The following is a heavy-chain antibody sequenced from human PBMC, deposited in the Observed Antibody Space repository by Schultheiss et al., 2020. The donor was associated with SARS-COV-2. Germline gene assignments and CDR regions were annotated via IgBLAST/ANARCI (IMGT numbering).Heavy chain of an antibody. CDR1: GGSISSYY. J-gene: IGHJ4*02. D-gene: IGHD4-17*01. CDR3: ARVLAYGDLRDY. CDR2: IYHSGST. V-gene: IGHV4-38-2*02. Sequence: SQTLSLTCTVSGGSISSYYWSWIRQPPGKGLEWIGSIYHSGSTYYNPSLKSRVTISVDTSKNQFSLKLSSVTAADTAVYYCARVLAYGDLRDYWGQGTLVTVSS.